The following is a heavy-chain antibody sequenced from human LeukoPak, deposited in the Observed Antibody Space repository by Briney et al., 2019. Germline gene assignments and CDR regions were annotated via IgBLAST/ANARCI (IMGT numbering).Heavy chain of an antibody. CDR3: AKVLRFLEWSPVDY. CDR1: GFTFSNYD. CDR2: VSHDGSKK. V-gene: IGHV3-30*18. D-gene: IGHD3-3*01. J-gene: IGHJ4*02. Sequence: GGSLRLSCAVSGFTFSNYDMHWVRQAPGKGLEWVAVVSHDGSKKEYLNSVKGRFTISRDNSKNTLYLQMNSLRAEDTAVYYCAKVLRFLEWSPVDYWGQGTLVTVSS.